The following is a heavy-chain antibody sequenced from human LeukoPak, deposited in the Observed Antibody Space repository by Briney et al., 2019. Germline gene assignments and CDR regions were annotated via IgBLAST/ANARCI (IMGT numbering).Heavy chain of an antibody. CDR1: GYTFTGYY. V-gene: IGHV1-2*02. CDR3: ARDEDIVVVVAATPGDY. CDR2: INPNSGGT. D-gene: IGHD2-15*01. J-gene: IGHJ4*02. Sequence: GASVKVSCKASGYTFTGYYMHWVRQAPGQGLEWMGWINPNSGGTNYAQKFQGRVTMTRDTSISTAYMELSRLRSDDTAVYYCARDEDIVVVVAATPGDYWGQGTLVTVSS.